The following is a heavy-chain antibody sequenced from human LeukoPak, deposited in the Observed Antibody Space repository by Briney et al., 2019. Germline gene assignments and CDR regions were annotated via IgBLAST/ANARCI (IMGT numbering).Heavy chain of an antibody. Sequence: SETLSLTCTGSGGSISSYYWTWIRQSPGEGVERIGYIHYSGSTNYHPSLKSRVTMSVDTSKNEFSQRLSSVTAADTAVYYCARQAVTSSPYYFDYWGQGALVTVSS. D-gene: IGHD2-21*02. CDR3: ARQAVTSSPYYFDY. V-gene: IGHV4-59*08. CDR1: GGSISSYY. CDR2: IHYSGST. J-gene: IGHJ4*02.